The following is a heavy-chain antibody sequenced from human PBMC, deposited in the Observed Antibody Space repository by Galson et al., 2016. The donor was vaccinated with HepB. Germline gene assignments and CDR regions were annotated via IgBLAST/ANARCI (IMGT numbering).Heavy chain of an antibody. CDR1: GFDFTRHW. Sequence: QSGAEVKKPGKSLQISCQGSGFDFTRHWIVWLRQKPGKGLEWMGMIYPSDSDTRYSPSFQGQVTFSADRSPTPAYVAWHSLRASDNAIYYCAAYSSSSFGAYVFWGQGTQVTVSS. CDR2: IYPSDSDT. V-gene: IGHV5-51*01. D-gene: IGHD6-6*01. J-gene: IGHJ4*02. CDR3: AAYSSSSFGAYVF.